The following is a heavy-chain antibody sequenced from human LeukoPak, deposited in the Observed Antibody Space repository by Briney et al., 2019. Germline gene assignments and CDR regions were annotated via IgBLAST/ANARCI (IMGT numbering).Heavy chain of an antibody. V-gene: IGHV4-39*07. CDR3: ARVNYYYYYMDV. Sequence: SETLSLTCTVSGGSISSSSYYWGWIRQAPGKGLEWIGSIYYSGSTYYNPSLKSRVTISVDTSKNQFSLRLSSVTAADTAVYYCARVNYYYYYMDVWGKGTTVTVSS. CDR1: GGSISSSSYY. CDR2: IYYSGST. J-gene: IGHJ6*03.